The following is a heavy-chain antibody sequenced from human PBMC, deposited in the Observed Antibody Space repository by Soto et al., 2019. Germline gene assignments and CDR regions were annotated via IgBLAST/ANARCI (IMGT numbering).Heavy chain of an antibody. CDR1: GVTFNSYA. Sequence: GASVEVCCKASGVTFNSYAMYWACQEPGQRLEWMGWINAGNGNTKYSQKFQGRVTITRDTSASTAYMELSSLRSEDTAVYYCARGDGYNYDPLYFDYWGQGTLVTVSS. CDR3: ARGDGYNYDPLYFDY. D-gene: IGHD5-12*01. V-gene: IGHV1-3*01. J-gene: IGHJ4*02. CDR2: INAGNGNT.